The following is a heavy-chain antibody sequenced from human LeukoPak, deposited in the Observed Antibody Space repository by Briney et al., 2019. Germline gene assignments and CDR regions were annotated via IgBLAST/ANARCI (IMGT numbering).Heavy chain of an antibody. J-gene: IGHJ6*02. CDR3: ARGRKAVTIFGVVRPRYYYYGMDV. D-gene: IGHD3-3*01. Sequence: SETLSLTCAVYGGSFSGYYWSWIRQPPGKGLEWIGEINHSGSTNYNPSLKSRVTISVDTSKNQFSLKLSSVTAADTAVYYYARGRKAVTIFGVVRPRYYYYGMDVWGQGTTVTVSS. CDR2: INHSGST. CDR1: GGSFSGYY. V-gene: IGHV4-34*01.